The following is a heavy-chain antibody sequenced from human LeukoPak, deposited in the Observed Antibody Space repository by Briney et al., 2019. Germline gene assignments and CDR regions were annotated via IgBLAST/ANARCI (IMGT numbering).Heavy chain of an antibody. CDR1: GGSISSYY. V-gene: IGHV4-4*07. Sequence: PSETLSLTCTVSGGSISSYYWSWIRQPAGKGLEWLGRIYTSGSTNYNPSLKSRVTISVDTSKNQFSLKLSSVTAADTAVYYCAGDRSLYDSSGYYYLRAFDIWGQGTMVTVSS. D-gene: IGHD3-22*01. CDR2: IYTSGST. CDR3: AGDRSLYDSSGYYYLRAFDI. J-gene: IGHJ3*02.